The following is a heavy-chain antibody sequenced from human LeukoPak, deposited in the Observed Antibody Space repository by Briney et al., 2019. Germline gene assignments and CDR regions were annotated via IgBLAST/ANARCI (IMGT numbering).Heavy chain of an antibody. CDR1: GFTFSSYS. D-gene: IGHD3-3*01. CDR2: ISSSSNTI. V-gene: IGHV3-48*01. Sequence: GGSLRLSCAASGFTFSSYSMNWVRQAPGKGLEWVSYISSSSNTIYYADSVKGRFTISRDNAKNSLYLQMNSLRAEDTAVYYCARGAWRGYDFWSGQIDYWGQGTLVTVSS. J-gene: IGHJ4*02. CDR3: ARGAWRGYDFWSGQIDY.